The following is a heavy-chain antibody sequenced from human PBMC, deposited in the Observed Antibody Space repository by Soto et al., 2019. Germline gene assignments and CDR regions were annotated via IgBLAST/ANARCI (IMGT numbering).Heavy chain of an antibody. CDR1: GFTFSSYG. CDR3: AKDSGVSGSYSGY. CDR2: ISYDGSNK. Sequence: GSLRLSCAASGFTFSSYGMHWVRQAPGKGLEWVAVISYDGSNKYYADSVKGRFTISRDNSKNTLYLQMNSLRAEDTAVYYCAKDSGVSGSYSGYWGQGTLVTVSS. V-gene: IGHV3-30*18. J-gene: IGHJ4*02. D-gene: IGHD1-26*01.